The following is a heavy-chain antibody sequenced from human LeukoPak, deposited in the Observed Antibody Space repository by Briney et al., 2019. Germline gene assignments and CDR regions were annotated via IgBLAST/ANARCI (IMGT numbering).Heavy chain of an antibody. D-gene: IGHD4-11*01. CDR1: GFNFNDAW. Sequence: GGSLRQSREGSGFNFNDAWMSWIRQAPGKGLEWVGRVRTTAEGETTDYAAPVRGRFIISRDDSKNMVFLQMNRLETEDTAIYYCTAGLGKRDDDYCGQGTLVTVSS. V-gene: IGHV3-15*01. J-gene: IGHJ4*02. CDR2: VRTTAEGETT. CDR3: TAGLGKRDDDY.